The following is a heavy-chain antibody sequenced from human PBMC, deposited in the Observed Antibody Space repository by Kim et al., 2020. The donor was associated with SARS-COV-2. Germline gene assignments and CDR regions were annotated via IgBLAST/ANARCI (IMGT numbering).Heavy chain of an antibody. V-gene: IGHV4-38-2*01. D-gene: IGHD3-22*01. CDR3: ARVSTVLILYGLDV. CDR2: IYYSGST. Sequence: SETLSLTCAVSGYSISSGYLWGWIRQPPGKGLEWIGSIYYSGSTYYNPSLKSRVTMSVDTSKNQFSLRLTSVTAADTAVYHCARVSTVLILYGLDVWG. J-gene: IGHJ6*02. CDR1: GYSISSGYL.